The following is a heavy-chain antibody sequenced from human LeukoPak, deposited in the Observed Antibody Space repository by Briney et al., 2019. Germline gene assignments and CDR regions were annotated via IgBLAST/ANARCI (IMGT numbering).Heavy chain of an antibody. D-gene: IGHD6-13*01. V-gene: IGHV4-34*01. CDR1: GGSFSGYY. J-gene: IGHJ6*02. Sequence: SETLSLTCAVYGGSFSGYYWSWIRQPPGEGLEWIGEINHSGSTNYNPSLKSRVTISVDTSKNQFSLKLSSVTAADTAVYYCARGQQLVRYYYGMDVWGQGTTVTVSS. CDR3: ARGQQLVRYYYGMDV. CDR2: INHSGST.